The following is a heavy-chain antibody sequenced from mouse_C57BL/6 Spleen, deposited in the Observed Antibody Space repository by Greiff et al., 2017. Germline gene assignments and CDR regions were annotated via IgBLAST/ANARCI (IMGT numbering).Heavy chain of an antibody. CDR3: ARSLPMITKAMDY. CDR1: GYTFTSYW. CDR2: IDPSDSYT. J-gene: IGHJ4*01. V-gene: IGHV1-50*01. Sequence: QVQLQQPGAELVKPGASVKPSCKASGYTFTSYWMQWVKQRPGQGLEWIGEIDPSDSYTNYNQKFKGKATLTVDTSSSTAYMQLSSLTSEDSAVYYCARSLPMITKAMDYWGQGTSVTVSS. D-gene: IGHD2-4*01.